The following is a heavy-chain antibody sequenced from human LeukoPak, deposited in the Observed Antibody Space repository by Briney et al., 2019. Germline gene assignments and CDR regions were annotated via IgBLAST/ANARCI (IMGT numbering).Heavy chain of an antibody. CDR1: GFTFSNYA. CDR3: AKGPREGYYYYYYGMDV. Sequence: GGSLRLSCAASGFTFSNYAMTWVRQAPGKGLEWVSSLSGSGGSTYYADSVKGRFTISGDNPKNTLYLQMNSLRAEDTAVYYCAKGPREGYYYYYYGMDVWGQGTTVTVSS. CDR2: LSGSGGST. D-gene: IGHD1-26*01. V-gene: IGHV3-23*01. J-gene: IGHJ6*02.